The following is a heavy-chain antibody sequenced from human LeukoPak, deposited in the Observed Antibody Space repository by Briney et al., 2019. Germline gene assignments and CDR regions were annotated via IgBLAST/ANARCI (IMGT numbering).Heavy chain of an antibody. V-gene: IGHV4-34*01. J-gene: IGHJ5*02. Sequence: PETLSLTCAVYGGSFTNYYWSWIRQPPGKGLEWIGEINHNGSTNYNPSLESRVTISIDTPKNQISLKLSSVTAADTALYYCARGDCSSPSCYLSDWFDPWGQGTLVTVSS. CDR1: GGSFTNYY. D-gene: IGHD2-2*01. CDR2: INHNGST. CDR3: ARGDCSSPSCYLSDWFDP.